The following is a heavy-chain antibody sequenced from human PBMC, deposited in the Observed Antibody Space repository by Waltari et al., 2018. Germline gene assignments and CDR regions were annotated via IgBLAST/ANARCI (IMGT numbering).Heavy chain of an antibody. CDR3: ARRIIAAADSYFDY. Sequence: QVQLVQSGAEVKKPGSSVKVSCKASGGTFSSYTISWVRQAPGQGLEWMGRIIPIRGIANDAQKFQGRVTITADKSTSTAYMELSSLRSEDTAVYYCARRIIAAADSYFDYWGQGTLVTVSS. CDR2: IIPIRGIA. CDR1: GGTFSSYT. J-gene: IGHJ4*02. V-gene: IGHV1-69*02. D-gene: IGHD6-13*01.